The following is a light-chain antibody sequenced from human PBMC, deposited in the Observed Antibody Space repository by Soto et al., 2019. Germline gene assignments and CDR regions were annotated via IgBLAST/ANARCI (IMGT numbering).Light chain of an antibody. J-gene: IGKJ4*01. CDR3: QQRKHWPPLT. V-gene: IGKV3-11*01. Sequence: EVVLTQSPATLSLSPGERAILSCRASQSVEKYLAWYQQKPGQAPRLLIYDTSNRATGIPARFSGSGSETDFTLTISSLEPEYFAVYYCQQRKHWPPLTFGGGTKVEIK. CDR1: QSVEKY. CDR2: DTS.